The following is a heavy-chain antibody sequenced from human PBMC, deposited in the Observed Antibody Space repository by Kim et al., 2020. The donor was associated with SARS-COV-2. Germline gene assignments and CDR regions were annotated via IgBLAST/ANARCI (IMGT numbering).Heavy chain of an antibody. D-gene: IGHD3-3*01. CDR3: ARQWSGFDF. Sequence: SETLSLTCTVSGASMSSYYCTWIRQPPGKGLEWIGFIYYSGSANYNPSLKSRVTISMDTSENQFSLKLTSVTAADTAVYYCARQWSGFDFWGRGTLVTVSS. CDR1: GASMSSYY. J-gene: IGHJ4*02. CDR2: IYYSGSA. V-gene: IGHV4-59*01.